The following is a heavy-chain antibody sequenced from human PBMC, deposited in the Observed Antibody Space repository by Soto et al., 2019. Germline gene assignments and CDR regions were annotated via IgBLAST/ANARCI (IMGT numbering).Heavy chain of an antibody. CDR1: GYSFTSYW. D-gene: IGHD3-10*01. Sequence: PGESLKISCKGSGYSFTSYWISWVRQMPGKGLEWMGRIDPSDSYTNYSPSFQGHVTISADKSISTAYLQWSSLKASDTAMYYCATSDLYGSGSYYIDYWGQGTLVTVSS. V-gene: IGHV5-10-1*01. CDR3: ATSDLYGSGSYYIDY. J-gene: IGHJ4*02. CDR2: IDPSDSYT.